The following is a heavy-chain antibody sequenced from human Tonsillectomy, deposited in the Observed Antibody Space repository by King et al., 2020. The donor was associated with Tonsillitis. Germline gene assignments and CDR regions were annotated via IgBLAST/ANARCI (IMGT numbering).Heavy chain of an antibody. Sequence: VQLVESGAEVKKPGASVRVSCKASGGTFSNYAITWVRQGPGQGLEWMGGIIPMFGTTNYAQRFQDRVTITADRSTSTAYMELCSLRSGDTAVYYCTRVRVCRNYVSGSYFAQWRQGTRVTVPS. J-gene: IGHJ4*02. CDR2: IIPMFGTT. V-gene: IGHV1-69*06. D-gene: IGHD3-10*01. CDR1: GGTFSNYA. CDR3: TRVRVCRNYVSGSYFAQ.